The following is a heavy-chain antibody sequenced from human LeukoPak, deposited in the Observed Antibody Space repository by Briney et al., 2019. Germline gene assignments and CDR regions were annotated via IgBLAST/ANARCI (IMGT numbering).Heavy chain of an antibody. CDR1: GFTFSSYG. CDR3: AKDLLAARVRQYFDY. V-gene: IGHV3-30*18. D-gene: IGHD6-6*01. Sequence: PGRSLRLSCAASGFTFSSYGMHWVRQASGKGLEWVAVIWYGGGNKYYADSVKGRFTISRDNSKNTLYLQMNSLRAEDTAVYYCAKDLLAARVRQYFDYWGQGTLVTVSS. CDR2: IWYGGGNK. J-gene: IGHJ4*02.